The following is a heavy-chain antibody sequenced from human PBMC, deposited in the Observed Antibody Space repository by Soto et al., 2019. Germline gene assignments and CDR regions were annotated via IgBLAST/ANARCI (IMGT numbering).Heavy chain of an antibody. CDR3: ARVLIDSSSWGFNWFDP. CDR1: GYTFTSYG. V-gene: IGHV1-18*01. Sequence: QVQLVQSGAEVKKPGASVKVSCKASGYTFTSYGISWVRQAPGQGLEWMGWISAYNGNTNYVQKLQGRVTMTTDTSTSTAYMELRSLRSDDTAVYYCARVLIDSSSWGFNWFDPWGQGTLVTVSS. J-gene: IGHJ5*02. CDR2: ISAYNGNT. D-gene: IGHD6-13*01.